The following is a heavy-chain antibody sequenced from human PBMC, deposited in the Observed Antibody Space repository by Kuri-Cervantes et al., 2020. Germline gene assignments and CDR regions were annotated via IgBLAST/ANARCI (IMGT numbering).Heavy chain of an antibody. CDR3: ARDRKTTYYDFRSGYSTFRYYYGMDV. CDR2: IWYDGSNK. V-gene: IGHV3-33*08. CDR1: GFTFSNYW. D-gene: IGHD3-3*01. J-gene: IGHJ6*02. Sequence: LSLTCAASGFTFSNYWMAWVRQAPGKGLEWVAVIWYDGSNKYYADSVKGRSTISRDNSKNTLYLQMNSLRAEDTAVYYCARDRKTTYYDFRSGYSTFRYYYGMDVWGQGTTVTVSS.